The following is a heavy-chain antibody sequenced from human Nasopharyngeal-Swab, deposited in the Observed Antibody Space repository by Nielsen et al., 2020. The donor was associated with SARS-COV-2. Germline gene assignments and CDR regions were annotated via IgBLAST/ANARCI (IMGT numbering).Heavy chain of an antibody. Sequence: ASVKVSCKASGYTLTNYYMYWVRQAPGQGLEWMGIINPSGGSTNYAQGFQGRVTMTRDTSTNSVYMELSSLRSEDTAMYYCARSIIGLRDYGDYSVEFRTISHFDYWGQGTLVTVSS. D-gene: IGHD4-17*01. V-gene: IGHV1-46*01. J-gene: IGHJ4*02. CDR1: GYTLTNYY. CDR3: ARSIIGLRDYGDYSVEFRTISHFDY. CDR2: INPSGGST.